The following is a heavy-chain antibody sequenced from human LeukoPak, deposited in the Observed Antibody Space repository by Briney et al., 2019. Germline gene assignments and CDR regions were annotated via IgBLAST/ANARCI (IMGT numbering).Heavy chain of an antibody. CDR2: INSRGSGE. Sequence: TGGSLRLSCAASGFTFSNYNMNWVRQAPGKGLEWISSINSRGSGEYYADSVKGRFTISRDNAKNSLYLQMNSLRAEDTAVYYCAREGSIVPHQDLDYWGQGTLVTVSS. CDR1: GFTFSNYN. V-gene: IGHV3-21*01. CDR3: AREGSIVPHQDLDY. J-gene: IGHJ4*02. D-gene: IGHD2-8*01.